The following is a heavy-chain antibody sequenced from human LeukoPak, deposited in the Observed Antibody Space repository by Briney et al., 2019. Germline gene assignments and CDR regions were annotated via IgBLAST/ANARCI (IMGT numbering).Heavy chain of an antibody. D-gene: IGHD1-26*01. J-gene: IGHJ4*02. CDR1: GFTFSSSA. CDR2: ISSSGGTT. V-gene: IGHV3-64*02. CDR3: ARSASYSGHFDY. Sequence: GGSLRLSCAASGFTFSSSAMHWVRQAPGKGLEFVSAISSSGGTTYYADSVKGRFTISRDNSKNTLYLQMGSLRAEDMAVYYCARSASYSGHFDYWGQGTLVTVSS.